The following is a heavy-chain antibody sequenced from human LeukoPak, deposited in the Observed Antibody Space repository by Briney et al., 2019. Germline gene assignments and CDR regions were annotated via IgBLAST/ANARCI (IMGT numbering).Heavy chain of an antibody. Sequence: SETLSLTCTVSGGSISGTSYYWGWIRQPPGKGLEWIGSIYYSGSTYYNASLKSQVSISIDTSKNQFSLRLTSVTAADTAVYYCARQTGSGLFILPGGQGTLVTVSS. J-gene: IGHJ4*02. CDR1: GGSISGTSYY. D-gene: IGHD3/OR15-3a*01. V-gene: IGHV4-39*01. CDR3: ARQTGSGLFILP. CDR2: IYYSGST.